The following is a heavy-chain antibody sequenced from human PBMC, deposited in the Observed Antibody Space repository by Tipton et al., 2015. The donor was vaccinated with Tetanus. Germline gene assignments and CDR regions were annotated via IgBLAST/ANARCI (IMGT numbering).Heavy chain of an antibody. V-gene: IGHV3-15*01. D-gene: IGHD3-10*01. J-gene: IGHJ5*02. Sequence: SLRLSCAASGFTFSNAWMSWVRQAPGKGLEWVGRIKSKTDGGTTDYAAPVKGRFTISRDDSKNTLYLQMNSLKTEDTAVYYCTTILWFGSRSRFDPWGQGTLVTVSS. CDR3: TTILWFGSRSRFDP. CDR1: GFTFSNAW. CDR2: IKSKTDGGTT.